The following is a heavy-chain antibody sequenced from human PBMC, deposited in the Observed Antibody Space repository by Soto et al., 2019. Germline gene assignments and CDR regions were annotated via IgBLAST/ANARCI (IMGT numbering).Heavy chain of an antibody. CDR1: GFTFSSYS. D-gene: IGHD3-22*01. CDR2: ISSSSSTI. V-gene: IGHV3-48*02. CDR3: ASMIVVVPPYYYYYGMDV. Sequence: EVQLVESGGGLVQPGGSLRLSCAASGFTFSSYSMNWVRQAPGKGLEWVSYISSSSSTIYYADSVKGRFTISRDNAKNSLYLQMNSLRDEDTAVYYCASMIVVVPPYYYYYGMDVWGQRTTVTVSS. J-gene: IGHJ6*01.